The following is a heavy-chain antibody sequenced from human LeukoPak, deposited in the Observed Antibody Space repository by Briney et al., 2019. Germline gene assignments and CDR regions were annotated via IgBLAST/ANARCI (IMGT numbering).Heavy chain of an antibody. CDR3: TRAPYYYYYYMDV. CDR2: IRSKAYGGTT. Sequence: GRSLRLSCTASGFTFGDYAMSWFRQAPGKGLEWVGFIRSKAYGGTTEYAASVKGRLTISRDDSKSIAYLQMNSLKTEDTAVYYCTRAPYYYYYYMDVWGKGTTVTVSS. CDR1: GFTFGDYA. J-gene: IGHJ6*03. V-gene: IGHV3-49*03.